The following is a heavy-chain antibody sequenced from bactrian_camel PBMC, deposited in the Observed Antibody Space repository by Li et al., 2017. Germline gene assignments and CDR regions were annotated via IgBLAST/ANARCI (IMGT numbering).Heavy chain of an antibody. J-gene: IGHJ4*01. D-gene: IGHD7*01. CDR1: GFTFSNHY. CDR2: INTDGRNT. CDR3: AADVYLGDGTCRVGAGARRFAY. Sequence: VQLVESGGDLVQPGGSLTLSCTASGFTFSNHYMRWVRQAPGKGLEWVSKINTDGRNTYYADSVKGRFTITKDNAENILYLDMNSLKFEDTAMYYCAADVYLGDGTCRVGAGARRFAYWGPGTQVTVS. V-gene: IGHV3-2*01.